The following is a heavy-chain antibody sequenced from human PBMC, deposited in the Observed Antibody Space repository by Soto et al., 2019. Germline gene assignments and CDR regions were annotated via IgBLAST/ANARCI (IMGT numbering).Heavy chain of an antibody. CDR2: FDPEDGET. V-gene: IGHV1-24*01. J-gene: IGHJ4*02. Sequence: ASVKVSCKVSGYTLTELSMHWVRQAPGKGLEWMGGFDPEDGETIYAQKFQGRVTMTEDTSTDTAYMELSSLRSEDTAVYYCATSEPTNYDFWSGYYGYWGQGTLVTVSS. CDR1: GYTLTELS. D-gene: IGHD3-3*01. CDR3: ATSEPTNYDFWSGYYGY.